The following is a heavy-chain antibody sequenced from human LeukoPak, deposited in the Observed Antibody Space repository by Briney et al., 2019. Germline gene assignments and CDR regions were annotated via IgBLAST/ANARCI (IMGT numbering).Heavy chain of an antibody. CDR2: MFSRGPT. CDR1: GFTVSSTY. CDR3: ASSIVVAGGRYYFDY. V-gene: IGHV3-53*01. Sequence: GGSLRLSCAASGFTVSSTYMSWVGQAPGEGLEGGSVMFSRGPTYYADSVKGRFTISRDNSKNTLSLQMNSLRAEATAVYYCASSIVVAGGRYYFDYWGRGSLVTVSS. D-gene: IGHD6-19*01. J-gene: IGHJ4*02.